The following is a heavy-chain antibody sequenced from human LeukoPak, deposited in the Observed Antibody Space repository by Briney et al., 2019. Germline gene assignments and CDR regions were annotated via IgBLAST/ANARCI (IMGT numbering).Heavy chain of an antibody. V-gene: IGHV1-2*02. J-gene: IGHJ3*02. D-gene: IGHD1-1*01. Sequence: ASVKVSCKASGYTFTGYYMHWVRQAPGQGLEWMGWINPNSGGTNYAQKFQGRVTMTRDTSISTAYMELSRLRSDDTAVYYCARVGATGWGAFDIWGQGTMVTVPS. CDR1: GYTFTGYY. CDR3: ARVGATGWGAFDI. CDR2: INPNSGGT.